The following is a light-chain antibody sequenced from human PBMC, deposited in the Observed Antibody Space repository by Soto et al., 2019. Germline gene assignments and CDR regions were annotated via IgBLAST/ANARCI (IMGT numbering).Light chain of an antibody. CDR2: AAS. J-gene: IGKJ5*01. CDR1: QSISNY. Sequence: DIHLTQSPSSLSASFGYGFSISCRASQSISNYLNWYQQKPGKAPKVLIFAASRLQSGVPSRFSGSGSGTDFTLTISSLQAADFAVYHCQHYNNWPITFGQGTRLEIK. CDR3: QHYNNWPIT. V-gene: IGKV1-39*01.